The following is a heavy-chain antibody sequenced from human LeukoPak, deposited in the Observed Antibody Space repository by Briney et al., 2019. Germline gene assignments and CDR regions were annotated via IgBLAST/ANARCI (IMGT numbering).Heavy chain of an antibody. CDR2: MNPNSGNT. Sequence: ASVKVSCKASGYTFTTYDINWVRQATGQGLEWMGWMNPNSGNTGYTQKFQGRVTMTRNTSISTAYMELSSLRSVDTAVYYCARGRGSGHKENRFDPWGQGTLVTVSS. D-gene: IGHD6-19*01. J-gene: IGHJ5*02. CDR3: ARGRGSGHKENRFDP. V-gene: IGHV1-8*01. CDR1: GYTFTTYD.